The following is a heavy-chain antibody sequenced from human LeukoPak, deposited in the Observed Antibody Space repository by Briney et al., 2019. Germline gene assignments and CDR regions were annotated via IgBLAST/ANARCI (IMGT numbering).Heavy chain of an antibody. Sequence: SETLSLTCTVSGGSISSYYWSWIRQPPGKGLEWIGYIYYSGSTNYNPSLKSRVTISVDTSKNQFSLKLSSVTAADTAVYYCARQAARTYYFDYWGQGTLVTVSS. CDR3: ARQAARTYYFDY. V-gene: IGHV4-59*01. D-gene: IGHD6-6*01. J-gene: IGHJ4*02. CDR2: IYYSGST. CDR1: GGSISSYY.